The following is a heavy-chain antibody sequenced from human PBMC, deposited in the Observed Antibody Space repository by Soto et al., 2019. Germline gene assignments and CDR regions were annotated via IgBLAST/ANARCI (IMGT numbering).Heavy chain of an antibody. J-gene: IGHJ4*02. CDR1: GGSFSGYY. Sequence: QVQLQQWGAGLLKPSETLSLTCAVYGGSFSGYYWSWIRHPPGKGLAWIGEINHSGSTNYNPSLKSRVTISVDTSKNQFSLKMSSVTAADTAVYYCARGKWLRSSFDYWGQGTLVTVSS. D-gene: IGHD5-12*01. CDR2: INHSGST. CDR3: ARGKWLRSSFDY. V-gene: IGHV4-34*01.